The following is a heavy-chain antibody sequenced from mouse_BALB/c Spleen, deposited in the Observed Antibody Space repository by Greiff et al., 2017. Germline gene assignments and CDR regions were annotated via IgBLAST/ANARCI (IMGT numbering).Heavy chain of an antibody. J-gene: IGHJ2*01. Sequence: VQLKQSGAELVRSGASVKLSCTASGFNIKDYYMHWVKQRPEQGLEWIGWIDPENGDTEYAPKFQGKATMTADTSSNTAYLQLSSLTSEDTAVYYCARKLTGDYWGQGTTLTVSS. CDR1: GFNIKDYY. CDR3: ARKLTGDY. CDR2: IDPENGDT. D-gene: IGHD4-1*01. V-gene: IGHV14-4*02.